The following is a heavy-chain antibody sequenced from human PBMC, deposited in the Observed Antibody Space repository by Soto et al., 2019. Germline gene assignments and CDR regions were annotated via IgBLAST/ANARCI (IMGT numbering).Heavy chain of an antibody. J-gene: IGHJ3*02. D-gene: IGHD4-17*01. Sequence: ASVKVSCKASGYTFTNYGVSWVRQAPGQRLEWMGWISAYTRNTNYAQMFQGRVTMTTDTSTSTAYMELRSLTSDDTAVYYCASSADYGGTRTEAFDIWGRGTMVTVSS. CDR3: ASSADYGGTRTEAFDI. CDR2: ISAYTRNT. V-gene: IGHV1-18*01. CDR1: GYTFTNYG.